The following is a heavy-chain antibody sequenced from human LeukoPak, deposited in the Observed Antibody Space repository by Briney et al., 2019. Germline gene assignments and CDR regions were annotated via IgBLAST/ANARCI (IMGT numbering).Heavy chain of an antibody. D-gene: IGHD3-22*01. CDR3: ERWEGNGYYFDD. V-gene: IGHV3-7*01. CDR2: IRQDGGEE. J-gene: IGHJ4*02. CDR1: GFTFSNYW. Sequence: GGSLRLSCAASGFTFSNYWMSWIRQAPGKGLEWVANIRQDGGEEYHVDSVKGRFTISRDNAKNSLYLQMNSLRAEDTAVYYCERWEGNGYYFDDRGQGALVTVSS.